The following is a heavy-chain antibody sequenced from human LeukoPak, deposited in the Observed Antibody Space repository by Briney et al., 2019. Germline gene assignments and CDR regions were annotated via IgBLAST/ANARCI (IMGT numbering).Heavy chain of an antibody. Sequence: ASLRLSCAASGFTFSSYAMSWVRQAPGKGLEWVPAISGSGGSTYYADSVKGRFTISRDNSKNTLYLQMNSLRAEDTAVYYCAKRRIAVAALDYWGQGTLVTVSS. V-gene: IGHV3-23*01. CDR1: GFTFSSYA. CDR2: ISGSGGST. CDR3: AKRRIAVAALDY. J-gene: IGHJ4*02. D-gene: IGHD6-19*01.